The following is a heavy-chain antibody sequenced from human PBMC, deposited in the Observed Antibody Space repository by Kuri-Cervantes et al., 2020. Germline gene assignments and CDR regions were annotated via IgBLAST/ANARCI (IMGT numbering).Heavy chain of an antibody. V-gene: IGHV1-2*02. CDR1: GYTFTGYY. D-gene: IGHD1-1*01. CDR2: INPNSGGT. J-gene: IGHJ5*02. Sequence: GESLKISCKASGYTFTGYYMHWVRQAPGQGLEWMGWINPNSGGTNYAQKFQGRVTMTRDTSISTAYMELSRLRSDDTAVYYCARDPTVNWNDGGNWFDPWGQGTLVTVSS. CDR3: ARDPTVNWNDGGNWFDP.